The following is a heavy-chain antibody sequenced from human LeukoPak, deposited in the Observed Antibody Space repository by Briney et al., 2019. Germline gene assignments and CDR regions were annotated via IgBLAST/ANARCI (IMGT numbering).Heavy chain of an antibody. D-gene: IGHD3-22*01. V-gene: IGHV1-18*01. CDR3: ARDLGYYDSSGYATTFDY. J-gene: IGHJ4*02. CDR2: ISAYNGNT. Sequence: ASVKVSCKASGYTFTSYGTSWVRQAPGQGLEWMGWISAYNGNTNYAQKLQGRVTMTTDTSTSTAYMELRSLRPDDTAVYYCARDLGYYDSSGYATTFDYWGQGTLVTVSS. CDR1: GYTFTSYG.